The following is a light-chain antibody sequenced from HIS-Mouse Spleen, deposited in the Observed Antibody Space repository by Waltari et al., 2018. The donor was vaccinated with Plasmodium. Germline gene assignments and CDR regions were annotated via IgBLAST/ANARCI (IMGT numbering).Light chain of an antibody. CDR2: AAS. CDR3: QQYYSYPWT. CDR1: KGIRSY. J-gene: IGKJ1*01. Sequence: AIRMTQSPSSLSASTGDRVTITCRASKGIRSYLAWYQQKPGKAPKLLIYAASTLQSMVPSRFSGSESGTDFTLTISCLQSEDFATYYCQQYYSYPWTFGQGTKVEIK. V-gene: IGKV1-8*01.